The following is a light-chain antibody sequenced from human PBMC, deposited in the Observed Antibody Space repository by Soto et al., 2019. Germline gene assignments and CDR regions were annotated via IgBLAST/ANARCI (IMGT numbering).Light chain of an antibody. CDR3: QSYASSLSGYV. CDR1: SSNIGAGYD. J-gene: IGLJ1*01. V-gene: IGLV1-40*01. CDR2: GNS. Sequence: QSVLTQPPSVSGAPGQRVTISCTGSSSNIGAGYDVHWYQQLPGTDPKLLIYGNSNRPSGVPDRFSGSKSGTSASLAITGLQDEDEADYYCQSYASSLSGYVFGTGTKVTVL.